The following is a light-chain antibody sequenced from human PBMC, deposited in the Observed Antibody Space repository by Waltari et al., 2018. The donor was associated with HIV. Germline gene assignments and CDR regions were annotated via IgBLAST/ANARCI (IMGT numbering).Light chain of an antibody. CDR3: QSYDSGLSAYV. Sequence: QSVLTQPPSVSGAPGQRVTISCTGSSSNTGAGYDGPWFQQLPGTAPKLLIYGNTNRPSGVPDRFSGSKSGTSASLAITGLQAEDEGDYYCQSYDSGLSAYVFGTGTKVTVL. V-gene: IGLV1-40*01. J-gene: IGLJ1*01. CDR1: SSNTGAGYD. CDR2: GNT.